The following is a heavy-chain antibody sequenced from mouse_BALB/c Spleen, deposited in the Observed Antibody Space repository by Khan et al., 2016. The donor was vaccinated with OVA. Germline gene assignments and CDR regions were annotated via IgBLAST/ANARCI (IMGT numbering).Heavy chain of an antibody. D-gene: IGHD1-1*01. Sequence: DLVKPGASVKLSCKASGYTFTSFWINWIKQRPGQGLEWIGHIAPGSGSAYYNEMFKGKATLPVDPSSSTAYIQLSSLSSEDSAVYFCARSNYYWRSLYAMDYWGQGTSVTVSS. V-gene: IGHV1S41*01. J-gene: IGHJ4*01. CDR3: ARSNYYWRSLYAMDY. CDR2: IAPGSGSA. CDR1: GYTFTSFW.